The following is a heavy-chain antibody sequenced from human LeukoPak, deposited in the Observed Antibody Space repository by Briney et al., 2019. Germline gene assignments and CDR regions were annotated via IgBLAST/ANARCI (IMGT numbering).Heavy chain of an antibody. Sequence: ASVKVSCKASGYIFSNYGISWVRQAPGHGLEWVGWISGHSGGNTNYAPKFQDRATMTTDTSASTAYIELRSPRFDDTALYYCARDFAWGSGGAPIDDNWLDPWGQGTLVTVSS. CDR3: ARDFAWGSGGAPIDDNWLDP. CDR1: GYIFSNYG. D-gene: IGHD7-27*01. CDR2: ISGHSGGNT. J-gene: IGHJ5*02. V-gene: IGHV1-18*01.